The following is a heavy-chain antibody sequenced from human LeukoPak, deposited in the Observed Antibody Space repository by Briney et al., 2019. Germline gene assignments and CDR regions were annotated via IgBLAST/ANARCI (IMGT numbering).Heavy chain of an antibody. CDR2: ISSSSSYI. CDR3: ARDGLRGWYYYYYGMDV. J-gene: IGHJ6*02. V-gene: IGHV3-21*01. D-gene: IGHD3-22*01. CDR1: GFTFSSYS. Sequence: PGGSLRLSCAASGFTFSSYSMNWVRQAPGKGLEWVSSISSSSSYIYYADSVKGRFTISGDNAKNSLYLQMNSLRAEDTAVYYCARDGLRGWYYYYYGMDVWGQGTTVTVSS.